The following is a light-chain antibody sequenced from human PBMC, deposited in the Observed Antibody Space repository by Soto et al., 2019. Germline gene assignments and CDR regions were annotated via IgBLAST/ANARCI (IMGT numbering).Light chain of an antibody. V-gene: IGKV3-11*01. CDR3: QQRSNWPPVT. CDR1: QSINRH. CDR2: DAS. Sequence: EIVFTQSPATLSFSPGERATLSCRASQSINRHLAWYRQKPGQAPRLLIYDASNRATGIPARFSGSGSGTDFTLTISSLEPEDFGVYYCQQRSNWPPVTFGGGTKVDIK. J-gene: IGKJ4*01.